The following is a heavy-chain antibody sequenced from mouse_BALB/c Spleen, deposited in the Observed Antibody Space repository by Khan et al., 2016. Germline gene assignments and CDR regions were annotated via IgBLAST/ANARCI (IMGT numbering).Heavy chain of an antibody. V-gene: IGHV1-7*01. D-gene: IGHD2-14*01. CDR1: GYTFTHYW. CDR2: INPSAGYT. Sequence: QVQLQQSGAELAKPGASVKMSCKASGYTFTHYWMHWLKQRPGQGLEWIGYINPSAGYTDYNQKFRDKATLTADKSSSTVYMQLSSLTSDDSAVYFCSSIEWRYVVDYWCQGTALTVSS. J-gene: IGHJ2*01. CDR3: SSIEWRYVVDY.